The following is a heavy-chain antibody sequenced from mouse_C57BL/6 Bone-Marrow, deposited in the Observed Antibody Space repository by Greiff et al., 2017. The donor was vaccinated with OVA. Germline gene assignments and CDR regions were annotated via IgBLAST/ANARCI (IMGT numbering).Heavy chain of an antibody. V-gene: IGHV14-4*01. CDR1: GFNIKDDY. CDR3: TTGHYPGAMDD. CDR2: IDPENGDT. J-gene: IGHJ4*01. D-gene: IGHD1-2*01. Sequence: VQLQQSGAELVRPGASVKLSCTASGFNIKDDYMHWVKQRPEQGLEWIGWIDPENGDTEYASKFQGKATITADTSSNTAYLQLSSLTSEDTAVYYCTTGHYPGAMDDWGKGTSVTVSS.